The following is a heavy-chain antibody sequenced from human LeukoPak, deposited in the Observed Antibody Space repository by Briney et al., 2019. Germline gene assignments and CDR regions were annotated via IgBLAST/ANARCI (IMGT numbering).Heavy chain of an antibody. CDR3: ALLGYCSSTSCRFDY. V-gene: IGHV4-34*01. CDR2: INHSGST. D-gene: IGHD2-2*01. J-gene: IGHJ4*02. CDR1: GGSFSGYY. Sequence: SETVSLTCAVYGGSFSGYYWSWIRQPPGKGLEWIGEINHSGSTNYNPSLKSRVTISVDTSKNQFSLKLSSVTAADTAVYYCALLGYCSSTSCRFDYWGQGTLVSVSS.